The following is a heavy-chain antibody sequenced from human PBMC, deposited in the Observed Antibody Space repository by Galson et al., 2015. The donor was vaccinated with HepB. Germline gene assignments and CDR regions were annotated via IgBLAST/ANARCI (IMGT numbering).Heavy chain of an antibody. J-gene: IGHJ3*02. CDR2: SIPIFGTA. D-gene: IGHD3-22*01. Sequence: SVKVSCKASGGTFSSYASSGVRQAPGQGLEWMGGSIPIFGTANYAQKFQGRVTITADESTSTAYMELSSLRSEDTAVYYCARDSYFYDSSGYSRRWGFDIWGQGTMVTVSS. CDR3: ARDSYFYDSSGYSRRWGFDI. CDR1: GGTFSSYA. V-gene: IGHV1-69*13.